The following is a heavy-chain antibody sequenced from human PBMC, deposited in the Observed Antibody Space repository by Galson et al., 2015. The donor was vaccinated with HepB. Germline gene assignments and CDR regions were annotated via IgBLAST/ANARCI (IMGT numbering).Heavy chain of an antibody. J-gene: IGHJ6*02. CDR3: AKDMKRCSSTSCYKHYYYYGMDV. Sequence: SLRLSCAASGFTFSSYGMHWVRQAPGKGLEWVAVISYDGSNKYYADSVKGRFTISRDNSKNTLYLQMNSLRAEDTAVYYCAKDMKRCSSTSCYKHYYYYGMDVWGQGTTVTVSS. CDR1: GFTFSSYG. D-gene: IGHD2-2*02. CDR2: ISYDGSNK. V-gene: IGHV3-30*18.